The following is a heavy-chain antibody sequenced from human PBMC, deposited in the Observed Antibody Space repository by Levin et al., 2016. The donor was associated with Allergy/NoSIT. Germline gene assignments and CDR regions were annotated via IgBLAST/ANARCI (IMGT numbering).Heavy chain of an antibody. Sequence: WVRQAPGQGLEWMGWINPNSGGTNYAQKFQGWVTMTRDTSISTAYMELSRLRSDDTAVYYCARGWYYFDYWGQGTLVTVSS. J-gene: IGHJ4*02. V-gene: IGHV1-2*04. D-gene: IGHD6-13*01. CDR3: ARGWYYFDY. CDR2: INPNSGGT.